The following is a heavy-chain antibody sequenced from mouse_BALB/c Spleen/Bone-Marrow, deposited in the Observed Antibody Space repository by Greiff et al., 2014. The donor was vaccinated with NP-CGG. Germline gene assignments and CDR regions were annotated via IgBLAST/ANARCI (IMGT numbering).Heavy chain of an antibody. J-gene: IGHJ4*01. D-gene: IGHD5-1*01. Sequence: DVKLVESGAELVKPGASVKLSCTASGFNIKDTYIYWVKQRPEQGLEWIGRIDPANGNTKYDPKFQGKATITADTSSNTAYLQLSSLTSEDTAVYYCGRYYDGTYGDYWAMDYWGQGTSVTVAS. CDR2: IDPANGNT. CDR3: GRYYDGTYGDYWAMDY. V-gene: IGHV14-3*02. CDR1: GFNIKDTY.